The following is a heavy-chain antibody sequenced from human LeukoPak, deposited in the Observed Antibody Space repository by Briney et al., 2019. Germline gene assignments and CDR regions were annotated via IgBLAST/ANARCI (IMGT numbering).Heavy chain of an antibody. V-gene: IGHV1-69*04. CDR1: GGTFISYA. CDR2: IIPILGIA. Sequence: SVKVSYKASGGTFISYAISWVQQAPGQGLEWMGRIIPILGIANYGQKFQGRVTITADKSTSTAYMELSSLSSEDTAVYYCARDGEMATTPFDYWGQGTLVTVSS. D-gene: IGHD5-24*01. CDR3: ARDGEMATTPFDY. J-gene: IGHJ4*02.